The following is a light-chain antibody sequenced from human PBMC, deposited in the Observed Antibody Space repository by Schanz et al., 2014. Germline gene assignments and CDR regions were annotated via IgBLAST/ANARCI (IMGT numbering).Light chain of an antibody. CDR1: QSISSN. Sequence: EIVMTQSPATLSVSPGERATLSCRASQSISSNLAWYQQRPGQAPRLLISGASARATGIPARFSGSGSGADFTLIITRLEPEDFAVYYCQHYDGPPLTFGGGTKVEIK. CDR2: GAS. V-gene: IGKV3-15*01. J-gene: IGKJ4*01. CDR3: QHYDGPPLT.